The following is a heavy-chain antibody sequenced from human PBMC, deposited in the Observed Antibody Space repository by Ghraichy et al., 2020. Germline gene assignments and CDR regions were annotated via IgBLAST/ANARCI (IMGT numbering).Heavy chain of an antibody. V-gene: IGHV4-59*01. J-gene: IGHJ4*02. CDR2: IFHSGYN. Sequence: SETLSLTCTVSGGSITSYYWSWIRQPPGKGLEWIGYIFHSGYNKYNPSLKSRVTISADTSKNQFSLKLSSVTAADTAVYYCARVDYWSGFYDYWGQGTQVTVSS. D-gene: IGHD3-3*01. CDR1: GGSITSYY. CDR3: ARVDYWSGFYDY.